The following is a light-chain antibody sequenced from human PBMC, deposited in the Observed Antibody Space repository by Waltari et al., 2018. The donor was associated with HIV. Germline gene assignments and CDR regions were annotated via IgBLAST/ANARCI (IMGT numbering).Light chain of an antibody. CDR2: QDT. Sequence: SYELTQPPSLSVSPGQTASIPCSGNKLDNHYVCWYHQRPGQSPVLVIYQDTKRPSDIPERFSGSSSGDTATLTISETQTVDEGDYYCQAWDSTVAVFGGGTRLTVL. CDR3: QAWDSTVAV. V-gene: IGLV3-1*01. J-gene: IGLJ2*01. CDR1: KLDNHY.